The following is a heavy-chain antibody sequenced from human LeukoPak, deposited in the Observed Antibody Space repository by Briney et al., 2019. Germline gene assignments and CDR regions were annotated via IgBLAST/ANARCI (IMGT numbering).Heavy chain of an antibody. D-gene: IGHD6-13*01. CDR3: ARDGRPVAAAGHYYYGMDV. CDR1: GGSISSYY. Sequence: PSETLSLTCTVSGGSISSYYWSWIRQPAGKGLEWIGRIYTSGSTNYNPSLRSRVTMSVDTSKNQFSLKLSSVTAADTAVYYCARDGRPVAAAGHYYYGMDVWGQGTTVTVSS. CDR2: IYTSGST. V-gene: IGHV4-4*07. J-gene: IGHJ6*02.